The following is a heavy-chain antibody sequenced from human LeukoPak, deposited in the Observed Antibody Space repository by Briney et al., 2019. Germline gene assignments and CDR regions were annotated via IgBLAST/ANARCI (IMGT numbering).Heavy chain of an antibody. V-gene: IGHV3-30*04. J-gene: IGHJ4*02. CDR1: GFTFSSYA. Sequence: GRSLRLSCAASGFTFSSYAMHWVRQAPGKGLEWVAVISYDGSNKYYADSVKGRFTISRDNSKNTLYLQMNSLRAEDTAVYYRARAGTGYSYGFSDYWGQGTLVTVSS. D-gene: IGHD5-18*01. CDR2: ISYDGSNK. CDR3: ARAGTGYSYGFSDY.